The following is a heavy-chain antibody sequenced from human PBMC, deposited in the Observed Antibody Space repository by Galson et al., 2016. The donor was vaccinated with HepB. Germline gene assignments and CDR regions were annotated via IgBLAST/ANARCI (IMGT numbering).Heavy chain of an antibody. CDR3: ARRRQCSGGICFSTLDI. CDR2: INTITGNP. J-gene: IGHJ3*02. V-gene: IGHV7-4-1*02. D-gene: IGHD2-15*01. CDR1: GYSFTNYV. Sequence: SVKVSCKASGYSFTNYVVNWVRQAPGQGLEWMGWINTITGNPTYAQGFTGQFVFSLDTSVSTAYLQISSLKAEDTALYYCARRRQCSGGICFSTLDIWSQGSMVTVSS.